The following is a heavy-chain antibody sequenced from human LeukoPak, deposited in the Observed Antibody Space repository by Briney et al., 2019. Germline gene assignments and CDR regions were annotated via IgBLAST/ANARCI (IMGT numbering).Heavy chain of an antibody. CDR2: ISYDGSNK. Sequence: GGSLRLSCATSGFTFSSYGMHWVRQAPGKGLEWVAVISYDGSNKYYADPVKGRFTISRDNSKNTLYLQMNSLRAEDTAVYYCANCPLRYFDWLFDYWGQGTLVTVSS. D-gene: IGHD3-9*01. CDR3: ANCPLRYFDWLFDY. CDR1: GFTFSSYG. J-gene: IGHJ4*02. V-gene: IGHV3-30*18.